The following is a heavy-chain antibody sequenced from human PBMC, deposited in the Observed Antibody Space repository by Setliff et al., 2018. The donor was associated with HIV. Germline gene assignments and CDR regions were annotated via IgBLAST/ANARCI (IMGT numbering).Heavy chain of an antibody. Sequence: SETLSLTCTVSGGSVSNYYWSWIRQPAGKGLEWTGRIYTTGSTNYNPSLKSRVTMSVDTSKNQFSLKLSSVTAADTAVYYCARDALGSGWYLDWFDPWGQGTLVTVSS. D-gene: IGHD6-19*01. CDR2: IYTTGST. CDR1: GGSVSNYY. CDR3: ARDALGSGWYLDWFDP. V-gene: IGHV4-4*07. J-gene: IGHJ5*02.